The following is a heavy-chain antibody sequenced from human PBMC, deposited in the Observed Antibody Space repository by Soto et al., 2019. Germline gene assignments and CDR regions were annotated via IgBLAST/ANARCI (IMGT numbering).Heavy chain of an antibody. CDR1: GFSFSSHA. V-gene: IGHV3-23*01. CDR2: ITAGGSGT. CDR3: AKKGADGVNTRACFDD. J-gene: IGHJ4*02. Sequence: GGSLRLSCAASGFSFSSHAMSWVRQAPGKGLEWVSAITAGGSGTYYADSVKGRFTVSRDNSRNTLYLQMNSLRAEDTAIYYCAKKGADGVNTRACFDDWGPRSLVTVSS. D-gene: IGHD3-3*01.